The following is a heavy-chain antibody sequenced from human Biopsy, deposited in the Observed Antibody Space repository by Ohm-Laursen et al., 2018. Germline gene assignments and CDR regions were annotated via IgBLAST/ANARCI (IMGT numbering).Heavy chain of an antibody. D-gene: IGHD1-26*01. V-gene: IGHV4-4*07. Sequence: SDTLSLTCTVSGDSINNYYWGWIRQPAGKGLEWIGRIYTSGSPNYNLSLESRVTMSVDTSKNQFSLNLRSVTAADTAVYYCARGTGRYYVYGAFDIWGQGTMVTVSS. J-gene: IGHJ3*02. CDR1: GDSINNYY. CDR2: IYTSGSP. CDR3: ARGTGRYYVYGAFDI.